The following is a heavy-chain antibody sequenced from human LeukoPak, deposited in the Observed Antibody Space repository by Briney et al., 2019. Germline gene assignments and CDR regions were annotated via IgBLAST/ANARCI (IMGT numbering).Heavy chain of an antibody. J-gene: IGHJ1*01. CDR3: ARDGRYSGSYSYFQH. CDR2: IWYDGSNK. V-gene: IGHV3-33*01. D-gene: IGHD1-26*01. CDR1: GFTFSSYG. Sequence: PGRSLRLSCAASGFTFSSYGMHWVRQAPGKGLEWVAVIWYDGSNKYYADSVKGRFTISRDNSKNTLYLQMNSLRAEDTAVYYCARDGRYSGSYSYFQHWGQGTLVTVSS.